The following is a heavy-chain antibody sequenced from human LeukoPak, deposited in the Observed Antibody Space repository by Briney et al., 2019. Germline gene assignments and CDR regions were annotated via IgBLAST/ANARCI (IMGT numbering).Heavy chain of an antibody. CDR3: ARSMVRGVYWFDP. D-gene: IGHD3-10*01. Sequence: GGSLRLSCAASEFSVGSNYMTWVRQAPGKGLEWVSLIYSGGSTYYADSVKGRFTISRDNAKNSLYLQMNSLRAEDTAVYYCARSMVRGVYWFDPWGQGTLVTVSS. V-gene: IGHV3-53*01. CDR2: IYSGGST. J-gene: IGHJ5*02. CDR1: EFSVGSNY.